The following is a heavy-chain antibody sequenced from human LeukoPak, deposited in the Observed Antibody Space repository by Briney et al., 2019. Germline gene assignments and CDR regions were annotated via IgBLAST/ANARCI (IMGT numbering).Heavy chain of an antibody. J-gene: IGHJ4*02. D-gene: IGHD6-19*01. Sequence: QPGGSLRLSCAASGFTLDTYWMHWVRQAPATGLVWVARRNSDGSSTSYADSVKGRLTISRDNAKNTLYPQMNSLRADDTAVYYCARDHFSGCPDYWGQGTLVTVSS. V-gene: IGHV3-74*01. CDR2: RNSDGSST. CDR3: ARDHFSGCPDY. CDR1: GFTLDTYW.